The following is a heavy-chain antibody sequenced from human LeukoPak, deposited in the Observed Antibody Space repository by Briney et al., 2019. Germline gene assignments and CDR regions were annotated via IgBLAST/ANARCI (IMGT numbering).Heavy chain of an antibody. CDR1: GFTFSGYG. D-gene: IGHD3-10*01. Sequence: GGSLRLSCAASGFTFSGYGMHWVRRAPGKGLEWVAVISYDEINKYYVDSVKGRFAISRDNSKNTLYLQMNSLRAEDTAVYYCARRGPFDFWGQGTLVTVSS. CDR2: ISYDEINK. J-gene: IGHJ4*02. V-gene: IGHV3-30*03. CDR3: ARRGPFDF.